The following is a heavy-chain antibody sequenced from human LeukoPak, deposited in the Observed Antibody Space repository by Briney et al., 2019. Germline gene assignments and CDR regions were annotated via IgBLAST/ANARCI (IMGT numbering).Heavy chain of an antibody. CDR3: AAVSLAGFSSGWSDFDY. D-gene: IGHD6-19*01. Sequence: SVKVSCKASGFTFTSSAMQWVRQARGPRLEWIGWIVVGSGNTNYAQKFQERVTITRDMSTSTAYMELSSLRSEDTAVYYCAAVSLAGFSSGWSDFDYWGQGTLVTVSS. CDR1: GFTFTSSA. V-gene: IGHV1-58*02. J-gene: IGHJ4*02. CDR2: IVVGSGNT.